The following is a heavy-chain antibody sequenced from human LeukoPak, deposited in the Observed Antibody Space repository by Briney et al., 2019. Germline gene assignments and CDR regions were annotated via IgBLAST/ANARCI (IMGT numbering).Heavy chain of an antibody. Sequence: PGGSLRLSRAASGFTFDDYAMHWVRQAPGKGLEWVSLISGDGGSTYYADSVKGRFTISRDNSKNSLYLQMNSLRTEDTASYYCAKDLCGGDCYIHDYWGQGTLVTVSS. CDR1: GFTFDDYA. CDR2: ISGDGGST. V-gene: IGHV3-43*02. J-gene: IGHJ4*02. D-gene: IGHD2-21*02. CDR3: AKDLCGGDCYIHDY.